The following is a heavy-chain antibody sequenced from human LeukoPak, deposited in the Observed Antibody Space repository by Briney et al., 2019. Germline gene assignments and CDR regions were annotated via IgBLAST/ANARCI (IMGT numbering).Heavy chain of an antibody. CDR2: LSGSGGYT. CDR3: AKEEVRGVILGRSYSY. V-gene: IGHV3-23*01. J-gene: IGHJ4*02. Sequence: GGSLRLSCAASGFTFSSYAMSWVRRAPGKGLEWVSALSGSGGYTYYADSVKGRFTISRDNSKNTLYLQMSSLRAEDTAVYYCAKEEVRGVILGRSYSYWGQGTLVTVSS. CDR1: GFTFSSYA. D-gene: IGHD3-10*01.